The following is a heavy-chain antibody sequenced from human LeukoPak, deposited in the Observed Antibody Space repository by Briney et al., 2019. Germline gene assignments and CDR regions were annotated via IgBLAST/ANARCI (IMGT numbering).Heavy chain of an antibody. CDR2: IRYDGTNK. J-gene: IGHJ3*02. D-gene: IGHD1-26*01. V-gene: IGHV3-30*02. CDR1: GFSFSSYG. Sequence: GGSLRLSCAASGFSFSSYGMHWVRQAPGKGLEWVAFIRYDGTNKYYADSVKGRFTISRDNSKNTLYLQMNSLRAEDTAMYYCAKDIRYSGSPRAFDIWGQGTMVTVSS. CDR3: AKDIRYSGSPRAFDI.